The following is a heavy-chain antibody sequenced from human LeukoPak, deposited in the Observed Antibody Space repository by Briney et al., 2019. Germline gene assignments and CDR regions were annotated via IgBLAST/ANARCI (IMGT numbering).Heavy chain of an antibody. CDR1: GFTFSRYA. J-gene: IGHJ4*02. CDR2: ITGSGANT. CDR3: AKFSLERSNYYNDL. D-gene: IGHD3-22*01. V-gene: IGHV3-23*01. Sequence: GGSLRLSCAASGFTFSRYAMSWIRQAPGRGLEWISVITGSGANTYYAGFVRGQFTISRDNSKNTLYLHMTSLRAEDSAVYYCAKFSLERSNYYNDLGGREPLVPASS.